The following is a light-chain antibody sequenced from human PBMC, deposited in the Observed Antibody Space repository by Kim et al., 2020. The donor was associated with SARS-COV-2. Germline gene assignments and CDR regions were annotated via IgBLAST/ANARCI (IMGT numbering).Light chain of an antibody. CDR2: KAS. J-gene: IGKJ1*01. V-gene: IGKV1-5*03. Sequence: DIQMTQSPSTLSASVGDRVTITCRASQSISSWLAWYQQKPGKAPKLLIYKASSLESGVPSRFSGSGSGTEFTLTISSLQPDDFATYYCKQYNSYSLWTFGQGTKVDIK. CDR3: KQYNSYSLWT. CDR1: QSISSW.